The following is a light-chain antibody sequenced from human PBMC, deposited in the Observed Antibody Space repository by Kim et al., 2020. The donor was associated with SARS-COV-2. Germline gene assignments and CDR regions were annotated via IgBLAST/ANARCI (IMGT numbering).Light chain of an antibody. CDR3: SSYTNTRTWV. Sequence: QSALTQPASVSGSPGQSVTISCTGTNSDVGGYNYVSWYQHLPGNAPKLIIYGVTERPSGVSNRFSGSKSGNTASLTISGLRPEDEAAYYCSSYTNTRTWVFGGGTKVTVL. CDR2: GVT. J-gene: IGLJ3*02. V-gene: IGLV2-14*03. CDR1: NSDVGGYNY.